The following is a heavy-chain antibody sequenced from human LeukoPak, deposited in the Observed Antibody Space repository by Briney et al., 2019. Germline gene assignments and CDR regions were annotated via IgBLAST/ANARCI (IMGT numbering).Heavy chain of an antibody. Sequence: SETLSLTCAVYGGSFSGYYWSWIRQPPGKGLEWIGEINHSGTTNYNPSLKSRVTISVDSSKNQFALKLSSVTAADTAVYYCARRSPLNWFDRWGQGTLVTVSS. V-gene: IGHV4-34*01. CDR3: ARRSPLNWFDR. J-gene: IGHJ5*02. CDR2: INHSGTT. D-gene: IGHD3-10*01. CDR1: GGSFSGYY.